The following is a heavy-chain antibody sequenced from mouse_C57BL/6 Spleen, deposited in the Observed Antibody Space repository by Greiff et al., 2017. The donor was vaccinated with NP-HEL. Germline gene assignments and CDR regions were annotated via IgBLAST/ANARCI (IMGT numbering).Heavy chain of an antibody. CDR2: IHPNSGST. D-gene: IGHD1-1*01. V-gene: IGHV1-64*01. CDR3: ARSSVLSSDY. CDR1: GYTFTSYW. Sequence: QVQLKQSGAELVKPGASVKLSCKASGYTFTSYWMHWVKQRPGQGLEWIGMIHPNSGSTNYNEKFKSKATLTVDKSSSTAYMQLSSLTSEDSAVYYCARSSVLSSDYWGQGTTLTVSS. J-gene: IGHJ2*01.